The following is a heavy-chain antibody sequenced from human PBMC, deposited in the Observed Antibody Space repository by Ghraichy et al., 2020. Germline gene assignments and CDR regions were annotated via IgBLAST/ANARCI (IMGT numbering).Heavy chain of an antibody. Sequence: SQTLSLTCTVSGGSISSYYWSWIRQPPGKGLEWIGYIYYSGSTNYNPSLKSRVTISVDTSKNQFSLKLSSVTAADTAVYYCAREDQFLGAFDIWGQGTMVTVSS. CDR1: GGSISSYY. CDR3: AREDQFLGAFDI. V-gene: IGHV4-59*01. D-gene: IGHD2-21*01. CDR2: IYYSGST. J-gene: IGHJ3*02.